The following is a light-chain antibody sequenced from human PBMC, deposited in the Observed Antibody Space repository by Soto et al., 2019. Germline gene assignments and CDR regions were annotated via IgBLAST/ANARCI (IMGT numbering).Light chain of an antibody. CDR3: QQYGSSSWT. Sequence: DIVLTQPPGPLSLSPEERATLSCRSSQSVSSTYLAWYQQKTGQAPRLLIYGASSRATGIPDRFTGSGSGTDCTLTINRVEPEDVAVYFCQQYGSSSWTLGQGTKVDIK. CDR1: QSVSSTY. CDR2: GAS. V-gene: IGKV3-20*01. J-gene: IGKJ1*01.